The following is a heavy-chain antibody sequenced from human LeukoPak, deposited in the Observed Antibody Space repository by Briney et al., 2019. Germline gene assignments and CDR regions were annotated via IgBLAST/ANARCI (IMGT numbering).Heavy chain of an antibody. V-gene: IGHV3-30*04. Sequence: GGSLRLSCAASGFTFSSYAIHWVRQAPGKGLEWMAVISYDGSNKCYADSVKGRFTISRDNSKNTLYLQMNSLRPEDTAVYYCARDAPGYCSGGTCYNKWFDPWGQGTLVAVSS. CDR1: GFTFSSYA. CDR2: ISYDGSNK. J-gene: IGHJ5*02. D-gene: IGHD2-15*01. CDR3: ARDAPGYCSGGTCYNKWFDP.